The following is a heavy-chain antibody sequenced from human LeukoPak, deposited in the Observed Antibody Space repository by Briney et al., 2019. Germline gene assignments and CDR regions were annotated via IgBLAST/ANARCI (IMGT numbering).Heavy chain of an antibody. D-gene: IGHD5-24*01. CDR3: ARAPADGGDYYGMDV. Sequence: GGSLRLSCAASGFTVSSNYMSWVRQAPGKGLEWVSVIYSGGSTYYADSVKGRFTISRDNSKNTLHLQMNSLRAEDTAVYYCARAPADGGDYYGMDVWGKGTTVTVSS. CDR2: IYSGGST. CDR1: GFTVSSNY. J-gene: IGHJ6*04. V-gene: IGHV3-53*01.